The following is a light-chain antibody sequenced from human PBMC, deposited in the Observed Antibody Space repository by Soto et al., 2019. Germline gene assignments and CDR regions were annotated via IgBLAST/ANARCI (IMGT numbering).Light chain of an antibody. CDR2: GAS. CDR3: QQRNDWPLT. Sequence: EIVLTQSPGTLPLSPGERATLSCRASQSVSSSYLAWYQQKPGQAPRLLIYGASSRATGIPDRFSGSGSGTDFTLTISRLEPEDFAVYYCQQRNDWPLTFGGGTKVDIK. V-gene: IGKV3D-20*02. CDR1: QSVSSSY. J-gene: IGKJ4*01.